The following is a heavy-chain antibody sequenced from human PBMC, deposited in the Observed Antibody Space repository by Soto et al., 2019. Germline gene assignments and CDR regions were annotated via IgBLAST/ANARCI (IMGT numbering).Heavy chain of an antibody. V-gene: IGHV3-64*01. D-gene: IGHD3-10*01. CDR2: ISSNGGST. CDR1: GFTFSSYA. Sequence: EVQLVESGGGLVKPGGSLRLSCAASGFTFSSYAMHWVRQAPGKGLEYVSAISSNGGSTYYANSVKGRFNISRDNSKNTRYLHMGSLRAEEMAVCYCARAPYAYGSGSYYKVFDYWGQGSLVTVSS. J-gene: IGHJ4*02. CDR3: ARAPYAYGSGSYYKVFDY.